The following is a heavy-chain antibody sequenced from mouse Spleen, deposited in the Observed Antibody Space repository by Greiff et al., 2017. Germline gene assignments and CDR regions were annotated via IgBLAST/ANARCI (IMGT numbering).Heavy chain of an antibody. CDR1: GYTFTDYE. CDR3: TRGPFITTVVADWYFDV. J-gene: IGHJ1*01. D-gene: IGHD1-1*01. V-gene: IGHV1-15*01. Sequence: QVQLQQSGAELVRPGASVTLSCKASGYTFTDYEMHWVKQTPVHGLEWIGAIDHETGGTAYNQKFKGKATLTADKSSSTAYMELRSLTSEDSAVYYCTRGPFITTVVADWYFDVWGAGTTVTVSS. CDR2: IDHETGGT.